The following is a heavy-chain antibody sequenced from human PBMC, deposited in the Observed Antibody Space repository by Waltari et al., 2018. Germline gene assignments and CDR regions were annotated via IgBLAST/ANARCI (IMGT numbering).Heavy chain of an antibody. J-gene: IGHJ4*02. CDR3: ARHVSWRDRGYSYTDY. Sequence: EVQLVQAGAEGKQPGESLKICWTGSGYSFTIYWIGGGRQMPGKGLGWMGTIYPDNSDTRYSPSVQVQVTISADKSISTAYLQWSGLKASDSSMYYCARHVSWRDRGYSYTDYWGLGTLVTVSS. D-gene: IGHD5-18*01. V-gene: IGHV5-51*01. CDR1: GYSFTIYW. CDR2: IYPDNSDT.